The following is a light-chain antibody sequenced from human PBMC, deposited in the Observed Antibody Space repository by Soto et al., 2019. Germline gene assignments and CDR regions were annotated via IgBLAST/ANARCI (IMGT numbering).Light chain of an antibody. Sequence: DIVLTQSPGTLSLSPGERATLSCRASQSISSSYLGWYQQKRGQAPRLLIYGASSRATGLPDSFSGSGSGTDFTLTISRLEPEVFAVYYCQQYGSSRTFGQGTKVEIK. J-gene: IGKJ1*01. CDR1: QSISSSY. CDR3: QQYGSSRT. CDR2: GAS. V-gene: IGKV3-20*01.